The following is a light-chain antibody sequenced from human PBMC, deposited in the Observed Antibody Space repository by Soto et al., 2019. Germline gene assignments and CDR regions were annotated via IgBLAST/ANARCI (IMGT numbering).Light chain of an antibody. V-gene: IGLV1-47*01. Sequence: QSVLTQPPSASGTPGQRVTISCSGSSSNIGSNYVYWYQQLPGTAPKLLIYRNNQRPSGVPDRFSGSKSGTSASLAISGLRSEDEADHYCPAWDDSLSAVVFGGGTKVTVL. CDR1: SSNIGSNY. CDR3: PAWDDSLSAVV. J-gene: IGLJ2*01. CDR2: RNN.